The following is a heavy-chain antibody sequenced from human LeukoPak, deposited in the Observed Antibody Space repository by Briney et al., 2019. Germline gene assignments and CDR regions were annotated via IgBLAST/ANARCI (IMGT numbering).Heavy chain of an antibody. CDR2: IYHSGNT. Sequence: SETPSLTCTVSGGPIAIDNYFWAWIRQAPGKGLEWIGVIYHSGNTYYSAYLRSRLTISIDTSKGQFSLGLRSVTAADTAVYYCARSWMVGEGAFDFWGQGTMVPVSS. J-gene: IGHJ3*01. V-gene: IGHV4-39*01. CDR3: ARSWMVGEGAFDF. CDR1: GGPIAIDNYF. D-gene: IGHD1-26*01.